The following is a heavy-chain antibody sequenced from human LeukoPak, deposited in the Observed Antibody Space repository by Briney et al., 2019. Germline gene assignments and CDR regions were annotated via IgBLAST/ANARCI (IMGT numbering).Heavy chain of an antibody. Sequence: GASVKVSCKTSGYTFTGYYIHWVRQAPGQGLEWMGWMDPNSGCANYAQKFHGRVTMTRDTSISTAYMELSRLTSADTAVYRCATPSSSSWYGFDPWGQGTLVTVSS. CDR3: ATPSSSSWYGFDP. D-gene: IGHD6-13*01. CDR1: GYTFTGYY. CDR2: MDPNSGCA. V-gene: IGHV1-2*02. J-gene: IGHJ5*02.